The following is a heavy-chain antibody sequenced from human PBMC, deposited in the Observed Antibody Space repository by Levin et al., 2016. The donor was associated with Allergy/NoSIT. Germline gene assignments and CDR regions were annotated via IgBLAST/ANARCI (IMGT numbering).Heavy chain of an antibody. Sequence: SETLSLTCTVSGGSVSTSSYIWGWFRQPPEKGLEWIGSVHYPENTYYNPSLKSRVTISVDTSKNQFSLTLTSVTAADTAVYFCAKTHVMTPMDVWGQGTAVTVSS. CDR1: GGSVSTSSYI. V-gene: IGHV4-39*07. CDR3: AKTHVMTPMDV. CDR2: VHYPENT. J-gene: IGHJ6*02.